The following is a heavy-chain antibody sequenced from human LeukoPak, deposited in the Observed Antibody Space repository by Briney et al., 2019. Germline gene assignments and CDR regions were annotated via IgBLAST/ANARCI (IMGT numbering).Heavy chain of an antibody. Sequence: SETLSLTCAVYGGSFSGYYCSWIRQPPGKGLEWIGEINHSGSTNYNPSLKSRVTISVDTSKNQFSLKLSSVTAADTAVYYCARGNYFNYWGQGTLVTVSS. V-gene: IGHV4-34*01. D-gene: IGHD5-24*01. CDR1: GGSFSGYY. CDR2: INHSGST. J-gene: IGHJ4*02. CDR3: ARGNYFNY.